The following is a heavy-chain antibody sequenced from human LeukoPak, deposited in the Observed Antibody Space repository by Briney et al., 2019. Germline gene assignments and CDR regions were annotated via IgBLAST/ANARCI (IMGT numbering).Heavy chain of an antibody. CDR2: ISVRAGTI. Sequence: GGSLRLSCAASGFGFGQYEMNWVRQAPGKGLEWIAYISVRAGTIYYGDSAEGRFTISRDDAKNSLYLQMIGLRVEDTAIYYCAKDFPHYYEVPHGMDVWGQGTTVTV. CDR1: GFGFGQYE. D-gene: IGHD3-22*01. V-gene: IGHV3-48*03. CDR3: AKDFPHYYEVPHGMDV. J-gene: IGHJ6*02.